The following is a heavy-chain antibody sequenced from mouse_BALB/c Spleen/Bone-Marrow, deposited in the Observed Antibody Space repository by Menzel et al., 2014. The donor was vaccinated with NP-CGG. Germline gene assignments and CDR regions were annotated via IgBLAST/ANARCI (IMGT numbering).Heavy chain of an antibody. Sequence: EVKLMESGPDLVKPCQSLSLTCTATAYSFTSGYVWHWLRQFPGNKLECMAYRNYSSYTDYNSSLKSRFSITRDTSKNQFFLQLNSVTSEDTATYFCAREDRYEAFFPYWGQGTLVTVSA. D-gene: IGHD2-14*01. V-gene: IGHV3-1*02. CDR2: RNYSSYT. CDR3: AREDRYEAFFPY. CDR1: AYSFTSGYV. J-gene: IGHJ3*01.